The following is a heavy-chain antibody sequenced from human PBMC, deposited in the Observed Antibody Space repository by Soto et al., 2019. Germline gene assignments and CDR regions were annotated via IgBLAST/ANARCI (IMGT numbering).Heavy chain of an antibody. V-gene: IGHV3-30*18. CDR3: AKDSGRGSADYYFDY. J-gene: IGHJ4*02. Sequence: LRLSCAASGFTFSTYGMHWVRQAPGKGLERVAVISCDGNNKYHADSVKGRFTISRDNSKNTLYLQMNSLRAEDTAVYYCAKDSGRGSADYYFDYWGQGTLVTVSS. D-gene: IGHD3-10*01. CDR1: GFTFSTYG. CDR2: ISCDGNNK.